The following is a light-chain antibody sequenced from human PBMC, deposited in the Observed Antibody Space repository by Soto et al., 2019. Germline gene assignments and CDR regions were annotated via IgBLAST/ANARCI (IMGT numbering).Light chain of an antibody. J-gene: IGLJ1*01. Sequence: QSALTQPRSVSGSPGQSVTISCTGASNNVGGYNYVSWYQHHPGKVPQLIIYDVTKRPSGVPDRFSGSKSGNTASLTVSGLQAEDEADYYCSSYAGSSNVFGTGTKLTVL. CDR2: DVT. CDR1: SNNVGGYNY. CDR3: SSYAGSSNV. V-gene: IGLV2-11*01.